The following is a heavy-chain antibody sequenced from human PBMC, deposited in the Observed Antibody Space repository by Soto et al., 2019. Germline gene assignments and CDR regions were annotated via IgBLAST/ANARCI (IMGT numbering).Heavy chain of an antibody. CDR1: GVTFSDYY. D-gene: IGHD3-10*01. V-gene: IGHV3-11*04. Sequence: GGALRLSCAASGVTFSDYYMSWIRQAPGKGLEWVSYISSSGSTIYYADSVKGRFTISRDNAKNSLYLQMNSLRAEETAVYYCARDGYYYGSWKGEQTNYHYDGLAVWGPGTTVTVPS. CDR3: ARDGYYYGSWKGEQTNYHYDGLAV. CDR2: ISSSGSTI. J-gene: IGHJ6*02.